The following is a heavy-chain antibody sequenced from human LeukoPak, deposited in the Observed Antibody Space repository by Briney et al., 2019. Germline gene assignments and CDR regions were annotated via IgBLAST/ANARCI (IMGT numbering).Heavy chain of an antibody. CDR3: AKETSRYDILNYYGMDV. CDR1: GGTFSSYA. CDR2: ISYDGSNK. Sequence: SCKASGGTFSSYAMHWVRQAPGKGLEWVAVISYDGSNKYYADSVKGRFTISRDNSKNTLYLQMNSLRAEDTAVYYCAKETSRYDILNYYGMDVWGQGTTVTVSS. D-gene: IGHD3-9*01. J-gene: IGHJ6*02. V-gene: IGHV3-30-3*02.